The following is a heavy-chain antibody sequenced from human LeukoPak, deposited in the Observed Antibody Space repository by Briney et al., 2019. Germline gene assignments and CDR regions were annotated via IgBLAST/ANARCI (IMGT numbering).Heavy chain of an antibody. CDR3: ARAYCGGDCYSIYYYGMDV. V-gene: IGHV4-34*01. CDR2: INHSGST. Sequence: SETLSLTCAVYGGSFSGYYWSWIRQPPGKGLEWIGEINHSGSTNYNPSLKSRVTISVDTSKNQLSLKLSSVTAADTAVYYCARAYCGGDCYSIYYYGMDVWGQGTTVTVSS. J-gene: IGHJ6*02. D-gene: IGHD2-21*02. CDR1: GGSFSGYY.